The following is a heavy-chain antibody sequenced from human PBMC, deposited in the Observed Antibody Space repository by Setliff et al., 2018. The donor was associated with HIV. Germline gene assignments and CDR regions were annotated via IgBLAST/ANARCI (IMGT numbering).Heavy chain of an antibody. V-gene: IGHV4-34*01. J-gene: IGHJ4*02. Sequence: ETLSLTCAVYRGSFSHYYWTWIRQSPGKGLEWIAEINQERTTFYNPSLKSRVTISVDTSKNQFSLKLSSVTAADTAVYYCARGTGSYGSDYWGQGTLVTVSS. CDR3: ARGTGSYGSDY. D-gene: IGHD5-18*01. CDR1: RGSFSHYY. CDR2: INQERTT.